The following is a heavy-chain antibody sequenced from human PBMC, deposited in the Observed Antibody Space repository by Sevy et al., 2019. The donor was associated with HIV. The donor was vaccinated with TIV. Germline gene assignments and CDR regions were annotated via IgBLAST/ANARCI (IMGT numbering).Heavy chain of an antibody. CDR2: ISSSSSNI. CDR1: GFTFSSYS. V-gene: IGHV3-48*02. D-gene: IGHD5-18*01. J-gene: IGHJ6*02. Sequence: GGSLRLSCAASGFTFSSYSMNWVRQAPGKGLEWVSYISSSSSNIYYADSVKGRFTISRDNAKNSLYLQMNSLRDEDTAVYYCARGDVDTAMYTLNYYYGMDVWGQGTTVTVSS. CDR3: ARGDVDTAMYTLNYYYGMDV.